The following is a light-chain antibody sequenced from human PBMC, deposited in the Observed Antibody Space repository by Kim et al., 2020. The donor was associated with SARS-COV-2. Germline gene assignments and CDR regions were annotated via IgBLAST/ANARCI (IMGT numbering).Light chain of an antibody. Sequence: GQKVTISSPGSSANIGNNYVSWYQHVPGTAPNLLIYDNNKRPSVIPDRFSGSKSGTSATLGITGLQTGDEADYYCGTWDTSLSAVVFGGGTQLTVL. J-gene: IGLJ2*01. CDR3: GTWDTSLSAVV. V-gene: IGLV1-51*01. CDR2: DNN. CDR1: SANIGNNY.